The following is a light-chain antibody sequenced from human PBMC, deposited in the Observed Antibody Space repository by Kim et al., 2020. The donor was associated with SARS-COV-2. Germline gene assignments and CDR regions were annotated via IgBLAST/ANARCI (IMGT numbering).Light chain of an antibody. J-gene: IGLJ2*01. V-gene: IGLV3-19*01. CDR1: SLRSYY. Sequence: SSELTQDPAVSVALGQTVRITCQGDSLRSYYASWYQQKPGQAPVLVIYGKNNRPSGIPDRFSGSSSGNTASLTITGAQAEDEADYYCNSRDSSGNPHVVFGGGTMLTV. CDR2: GKN. CDR3: NSRDSSGNPHVV.